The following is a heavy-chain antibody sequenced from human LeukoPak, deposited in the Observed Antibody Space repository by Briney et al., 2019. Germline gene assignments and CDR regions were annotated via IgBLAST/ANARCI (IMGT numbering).Heavy chain of an antibody. CDR1: GDSISSGYY. CDR2: IYHSGST. J-gene: IGHJ4*02. V-gene: IGHV4-38-2*01. CDR3: ARGVVVPAAPFDY. Sequence: PSETLSLTCAVSGDSISSGYYWGWIRQPPGKGLEWIGSIYHSGSTYYNPSLKSRVTISVDTSKNQFSLKLSSVTAADTAVYYCARGVVVPAAPFDYWGQGTLVTVSS. D-gene: IGHD2-2*01.